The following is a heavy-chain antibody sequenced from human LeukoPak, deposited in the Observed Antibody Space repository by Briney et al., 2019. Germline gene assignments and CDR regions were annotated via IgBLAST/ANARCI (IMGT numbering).Heavy chain of an antibody. CDR2: ISGSGGST. V-gene: IGHV3-23*01. CDR3: AKDQVWIVVGSFDY. D-gene: IGHD3-22*01. Sequence: PGGTLRLSCAASGFTFSSYAMSWVRQPPAKGLEWVSGISGSGGSTYYADSVKGRFTISRDNSKNTLYLQMTSLRAEDTAVYYCAKDQVWIVVGSFDYWGQGTLVTVSS. J-gene: IGHJ4*02. CDR1: GFTFSSYA.